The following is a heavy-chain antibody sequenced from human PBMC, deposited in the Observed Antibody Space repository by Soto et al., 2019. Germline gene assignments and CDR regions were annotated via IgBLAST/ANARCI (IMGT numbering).Heavy chain of an antibody. CDR3: ARINDSSSWYWYYYYYMDV. CDR2: IFSNDEK. CDR1: GFSLSNARMG. D-gene: IGHD6-13*01. Sequence: SGPTLVNPTETLTLTCTVSGFSLSNARMGVSWIRQPPGKALEWLAHIFSNDEKSYSTSLKGRLTISKDTSKSQVVLTMTNMDPVDTATYYCARINDSSSWYWYYYYYMDVWGKGTTVTVSS. J-gene: IGHJ6*03. V-gene: IGHV2-26*01.